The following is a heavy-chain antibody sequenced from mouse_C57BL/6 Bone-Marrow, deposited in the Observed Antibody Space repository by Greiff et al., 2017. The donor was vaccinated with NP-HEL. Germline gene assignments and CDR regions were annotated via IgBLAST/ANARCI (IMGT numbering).Heavy chain of an antibody. V-gene: IGHV5-17*01. J-gene: IGHJ2*01. Sequence: EVKLVESGGGLVKPGGSLKLSCAASGFTFSDYGMHWVRQAPEKGLEWVAYISSGSSTIYYVDTVKGRFTIYRDNAKNTLFLQMTSLRSEDTAMYYCARPLYGSSYYFDYWGQGTTLTVSS. CDR2: ISSGSSTI. CDR1: GFTFSDYG. CDR3: ARPLYGSSYYFDY. D-gene: IGHD1-1*01.